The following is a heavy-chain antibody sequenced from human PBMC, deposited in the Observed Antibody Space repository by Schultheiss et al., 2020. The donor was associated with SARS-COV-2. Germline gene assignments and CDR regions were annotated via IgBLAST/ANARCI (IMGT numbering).Heavy chain of an antibody. D-gene: IGHD2-2*01. J-gene: IGHJ4*02. Sequence: GGSLRLSCEVSGFTFRSYAMHWVRQAPGKGLEWVAVISYDGSNKYYADSVKGRFTISRDNSKNTLYLQMNSLRAEDTAVYYCAKGTSTERVYYFDYWGQGTLVTVSS. CDR2: ISYDGSNK. V-gene: IGHV3-30*18. CDR3: AKGTSTERVYYFDY. CDR1: GFTFRSYA.